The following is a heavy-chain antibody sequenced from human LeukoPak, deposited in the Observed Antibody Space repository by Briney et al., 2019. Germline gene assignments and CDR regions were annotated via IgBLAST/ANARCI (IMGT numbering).Heavy chain of an antibody. V-gene: IGHV1-18*01. CDR1: GYTFTSYG. Sequence: ASVKVSCKASGYTFTSYGISWVRQAPGQGLEWMGWISAYNGNTNYAQKLQGRVTMTTDTSTSTAYMELTSLRSDDTAVYYCAKSRTTVTGFDYWGQGTLVTVSS. J-gene: IGHJ4*02. CDR2: ISAYNGNT. D-gene: IGHD4-17*01. CDR3: AKSRTTVTGFDY.